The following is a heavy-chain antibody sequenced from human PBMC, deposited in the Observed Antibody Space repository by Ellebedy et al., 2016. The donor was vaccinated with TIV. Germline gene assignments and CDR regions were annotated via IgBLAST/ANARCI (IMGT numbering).Heavy chain of an antibody. CDR1: RFPFSAYS. CDR2: ITSDNRTI. CDR3: ARSVEFSFDS. D-gene: IGHD3-10*01. V-gene: IGHV3-48*04. Sequence: PGGSLRLSCAASRFPFSAYSMNWVRQAPGEGLAWVAYITSDNRTIYYADSVKGRFTISRDNAKNSLFLPMNSLRAEDTAVYYCARSVEFSFDSWGQGTLVTVSS. J-gene: IGHJ4*02.